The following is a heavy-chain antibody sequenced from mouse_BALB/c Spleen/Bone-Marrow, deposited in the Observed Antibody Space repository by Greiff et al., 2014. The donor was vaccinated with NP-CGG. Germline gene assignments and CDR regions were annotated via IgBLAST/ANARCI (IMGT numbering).Heavy chain of an antibody. CDR3: TRNYYYGWIAY. Sequence: EVHLQESGVALVKPGGSLKLSCAASGFDFNSSWMTWVRQAPGKGLEWIGDINPASGTINYTPSLKDKFIISRNNAKNTLYLQRSKVRAEDTALYYCTRNYYYGWIAYWGQGTLVTVSA. D-gene: IGHD1-1*01. CDR2: INPASGTI. CDR1: GFDFNSSW. V-gene: IGHV4-1*02. J-gene: IGHJ3*01.